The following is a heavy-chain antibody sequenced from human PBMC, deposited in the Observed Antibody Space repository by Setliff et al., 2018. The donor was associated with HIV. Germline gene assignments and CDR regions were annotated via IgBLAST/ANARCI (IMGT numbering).Heavy chain of an antibody. CDR2: IIPIFGTP. CDR1: GGTFSTYT. D-gene: IGHD2-2*01. CDR3: ARSVWAVVVPTDPAVDAFAI. Sequence: SVKVSCKTSGGTFSTYTIAWVRQAPGQGLEWMGRIIPIFGTPNYAQKFQGRVTITADKSTSTVYLDLRSLTSEDTAMYYCARSVWAVVVPTDPAVDAFAIWGQGTMVTVAS. J-gene: IGHJ3*02. V-gene: IGHV1-69*08.